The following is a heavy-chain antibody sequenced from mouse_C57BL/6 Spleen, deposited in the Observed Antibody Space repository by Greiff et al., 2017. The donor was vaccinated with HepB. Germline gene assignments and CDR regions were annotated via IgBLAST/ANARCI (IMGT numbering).Heavy chain of an antibody. J-gene: IGHJ2*01. D-gene: IGHD2-14*01. Sequence: VQLQQSGPELVKPGASVKISCKASGYTFTDYYMNWVKQSHGKSLEWIGDINPNNGGTSYNQKFKGKATLTVDKSSSTAYMELRSLTSEDSAVYYCARDGGYVLDYWGQGTTLTVSS. CDR3: ARDGGYVLDY. CDR1: GYTFTDYY. V-gene: IGHV1-26*01. CDR2: INPNNGGT.